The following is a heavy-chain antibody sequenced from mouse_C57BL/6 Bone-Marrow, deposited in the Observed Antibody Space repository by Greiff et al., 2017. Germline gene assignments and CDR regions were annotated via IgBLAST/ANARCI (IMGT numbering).Heavy chain of an antibody. D-gene: IGHD2-4*01. V-gene: IGHV1-62-2*01. CDR3: ARHEDRYDYDEFYAMDY. J-gene: IGHJ4*01. CDR1: GYTFTEYT. Sequence: QVQLQQSGAELVKPGASVKLSCKASGYTFTEYTIHWVKQRSGQGLEWIGWFYPGSGSIKYNEKFKDKATLTADKSSSTVYMELSRLTSEDSAVYFCARHEDRYDYDEFYAMDYWGQGTSVTVSS. CDR2: FYPGSGSI.